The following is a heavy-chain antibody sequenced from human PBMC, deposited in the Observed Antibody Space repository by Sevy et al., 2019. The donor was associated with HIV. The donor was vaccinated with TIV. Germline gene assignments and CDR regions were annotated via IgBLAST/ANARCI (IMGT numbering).Heavy chain of an antibody. CDR1: GFSFSTYG. Sequence: GGSLRLSCPASGFSFSTYGMHWVRQAPGKGLEWAAAISYDGSKKYYADSVKGRFTISRDNSKNTLYLEINGLRPEDTAIYYCAKDWGGASVWYLYFDHWGQGALVTVSS. D-gene: IGHD6-19*01. CDR2: ISYDGSKK. J-gene: IGHJ4*02. V-gene: IGHV3-30*18. CDR3: AKDWGGASVWYLYFDH.